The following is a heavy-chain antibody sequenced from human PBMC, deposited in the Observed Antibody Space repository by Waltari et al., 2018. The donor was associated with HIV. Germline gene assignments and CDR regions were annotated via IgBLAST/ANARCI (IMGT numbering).Heavy chain of an antibody. D-gene: IGHD6-19*01. V-gene: IGHV1-2*02. CDR2: VNPNNGGT. Sequence: QVQLVQSGAEGKKPGASVKVSCEAHGYSFRGSYIHTVRQAPGHGLEWMGWVNPNNGGTKYAQRFQGRVTMTADATISTADMELSRLRSDDTAVYFCAREITVAARDHYYGMDVWGQGTTVTVSS. CDR3: AREITVAARDHYYGMDV. CDR1: GYSFRGSY. J-gene: IGHJ6*02.